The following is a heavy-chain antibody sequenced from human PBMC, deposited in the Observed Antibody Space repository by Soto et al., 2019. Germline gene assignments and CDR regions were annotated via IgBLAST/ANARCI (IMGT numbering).Heavy chain of an antibody. CDR2: TYYRSKWYN. J-gene: IGHJ6*02. Sequence: SQTLSLNCAISGDSVSSNSAAWNWIRQSPSRGLEWLGRTYYRSKWYNDYAVSVKSRITINPDTSKNQFSLQLNSVTPEDTAVYYCARAEIRSWLRSQQYYYGMDVWGQGTTVTVSS. D-gene: IGHD5-12*01. CDR3: ARAEIRSWLRSQQYYYGMDV. CDR1: GDSVSSNSAA. V-gene: IGHV6-1*01.